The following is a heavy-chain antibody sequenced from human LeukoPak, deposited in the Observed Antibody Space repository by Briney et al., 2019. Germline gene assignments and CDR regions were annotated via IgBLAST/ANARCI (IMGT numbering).Heavy chain of an antibody. CDR3: ARWLLWFGEEVSAFDI. V-gene: IGHV1-2*02. CDR2: INPNSGGT. Sequence: GASVKVSCKASGYTFTGYYMHWVRQAPGQGLEWMGWINPNSGGTNYAQKFQGRVTMTRDTSISTAYMELSRLRSDDTAVYYCARWLLWFGEEVSAFDIWGQGTMVTVSS. D-gene: IGHD3-10*01. CDR1: GYTFTGYY. J-gene: IGHJ3*02.